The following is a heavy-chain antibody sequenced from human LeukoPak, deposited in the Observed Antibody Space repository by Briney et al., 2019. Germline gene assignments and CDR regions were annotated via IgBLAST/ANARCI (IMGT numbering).Heavy chain of an antibody. CDR3: AREVSGTYCDY. CDR1: GGTXSNYA. V-gene: IGHV1-69*13. CDR2: IIPILGTS. J-gene: IGHJ4*02. D-gene: IGHD1-26*01. Sequence: GASVKVSCKASGGTXSNYAISWVRQAPGRGLEWMGGIIPILGTSNYAQKFQDRLTITADEATSTAYLELSSLTSADTAVYYCAREVSGTYCDYWGQGTLVTVSP.